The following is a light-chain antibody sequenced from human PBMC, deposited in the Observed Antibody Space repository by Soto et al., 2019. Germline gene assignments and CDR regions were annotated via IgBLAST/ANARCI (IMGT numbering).Light chain of an antibody. V-gene: IGKV1-33*01. Sequence: DIQMTQSPSSLSASVGDRVTITCQASQDISNYLNWYQQKPGKAAKLLIYDASNLETGVPSRFSGSVSGTDFTFTISSLQPEDIATYYCQQYDNLPFTFGPGTKVDIK. CDR2: DAS. CDR3: QQYDNLPFT. J-gene: IGKJ3*01. CDR1: QDISNY.